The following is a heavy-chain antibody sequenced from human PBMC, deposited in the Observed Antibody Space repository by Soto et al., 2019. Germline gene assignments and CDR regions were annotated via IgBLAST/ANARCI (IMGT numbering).Heavy chain of an antibody. CDR2: IIPIFGTA. J-gene: IGHJ6*02. D-gene: IGHD2-15*01. CDR1: GGTFSSYA. V-gene: IGHV1-69*13. CDR3: ASVETQRYYYGMDV. Sequence: ASVKVSCKASGGTFSSYAISWVRQAPGQGLEWMGGIIPIFGTADYAQKFQGRVTITADEFTSTAYMELSSLRSEDTAVYYCASVETQRYYYGMDVWGQGTTVTSP.